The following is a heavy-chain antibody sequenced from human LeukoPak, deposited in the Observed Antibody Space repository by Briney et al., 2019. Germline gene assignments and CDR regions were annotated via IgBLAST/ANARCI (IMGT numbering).Heavy chain of an antibody. V-gene: IGHV3-11*03. CDR2: ISRSSSYT. Sequence: PGGSLRLSWAASGFTFSDYYMSLIRQAPGKGLEWVSCISRSSSYTNYADSVKGRFTISRDNAKNSLYLQMNSLRAEDTAVYYCARQGVAVLYYDYGMDVWGQGTTVTVSS. D-gene: IGHD6-19*01. J-gene: IGHJ6*02. CDR3: ARQGVAVLYYDYGMDV. CDR1: GFTFSDYY.